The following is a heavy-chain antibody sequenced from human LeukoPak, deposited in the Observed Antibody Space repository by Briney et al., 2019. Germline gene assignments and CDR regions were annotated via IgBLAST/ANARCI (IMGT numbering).Heavy chain of an antibody. CDR3: TRDPIMGVPDYFDY. CDR1: GFIFSNYA. CDR2: IRYDGGNT. Sequence: PGGSLRLSCVASGFIFSNYAMQWVRQAPGMGLEWVAFIRYDGGNTYYADSVRGRFTISRDNSRNTLYLQLNSLRAEDTAVYYCTRDPIMGVPDYFDYWGQGTLVAVSS. D-gene: IGHD1-26*01. J-gene: IGHJ4*02. V-gene: IGHV3-30*02.